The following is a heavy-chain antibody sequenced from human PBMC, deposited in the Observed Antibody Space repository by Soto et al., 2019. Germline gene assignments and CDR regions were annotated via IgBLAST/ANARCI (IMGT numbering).Heavy chain of an antibody. Sequence: SETLSLTCAVSGGSMSSGGYFWSWIRQPPGKGLEWIGYIYHSGSTYYNPSLKSRVTISVDRSKDQFSLKLNSVTAADTAVYYCARGLGPWGQGTLVTVSS. CDR2: IYHSGST. V-gene: IGHV4-30-2*01. CDR1: GGSMSSGGYF. CDR3: ARGLGP. J-gene: IGHJ5*02. D-gene: IGHD3-10*01.